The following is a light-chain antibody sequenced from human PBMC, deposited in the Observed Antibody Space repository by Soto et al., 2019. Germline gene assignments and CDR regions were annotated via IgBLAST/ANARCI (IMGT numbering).Light chain of an antibody. CDR2: EGS. CDR1: SSDIGSYNL. J-gene: IGLJ1*01. CDR3: SSYTSSMTNV. Sequence: QSVLTQPASVSGSPGQSITISCTGTSSDIGSYNLVSWYQQHPGKAPKLMIYEGSKRPSGVSNRFSGSKSGNTASLTISGLQAEDEADYFCSSYTSSMTNVFGSGTKVTVL. V-gene: IGLV2-14*02.